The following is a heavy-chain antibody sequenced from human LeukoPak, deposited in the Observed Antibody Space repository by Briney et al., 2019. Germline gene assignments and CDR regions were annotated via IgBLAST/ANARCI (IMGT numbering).Heavy chain of an antibody. CDR2: ISSSTSTI. V-gene: IGHV3-48*04. CDR3: ARCAPLAANYYYYMDV. CDR1: GFSFSDYS. J-gene: IGHJ6*03. Sequence: PGGSLRLSCAASGFSFSDYSMNWVRQAPGKGLEWVSYISSSTSTIYYADSVRGRFTISRDNTKNSLYLQMNSLRADDTAVYYCARCAPLAANYYYYMDVWGKGTTVTVSS. D-gene: IGHD6-13*01.